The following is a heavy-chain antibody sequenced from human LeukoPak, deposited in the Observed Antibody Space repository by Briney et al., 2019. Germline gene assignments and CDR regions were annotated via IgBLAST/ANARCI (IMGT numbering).Heavy chain of an antibody. V-gene: IGHV3-48*04. D-gene: IGHD2/OR15-2a*01. Sequence: GGSPRLSCAASGFTFSSYAMSWVRQAPGKGLEWVSAISSSGSTIYYADSVKGRFTISRDNAKNSLYLQMNSLRAEDTAVYYCARDTFYKILGDFKLDYWGQGTLVTVSS. CDR1: GFTFSSYA. CDR2: ISSSGSTI. CDR3: ARDTFYKILGDFKLDY. J-gene: IGHJ4*02.